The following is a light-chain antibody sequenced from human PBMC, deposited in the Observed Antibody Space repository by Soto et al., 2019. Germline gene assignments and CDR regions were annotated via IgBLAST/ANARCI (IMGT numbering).Light chain of an antibody. Sequence: EIVLTQSPDTLSLSPGERATLSCRASQTLSTFLAWYHQKPGQAPRLIVYDASKRAQGIPARFIGSGSGTDFTLTVSSLEPEDFALYYCQQRSGWPTFGQGTKVEI. CDR3: QQRSGWPT. V-gene: IGKV3-11*01. J-gene: IGKJ1*01. CDR2: DAS. CDR1: QTLSTF.